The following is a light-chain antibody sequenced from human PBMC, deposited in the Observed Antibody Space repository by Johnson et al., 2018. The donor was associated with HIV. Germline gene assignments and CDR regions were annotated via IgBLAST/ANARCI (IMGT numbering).Light chain of an antibody. CDR1: SSTIGSNY. Sequence: QSVLTQPPSVSAAPGQKVTISCSGSSSTIGSNYVSWYQLLPGTPPKLLIFKNNERPSGIPDRFSGSKSGTSATLGITGLQTGDEGDYYCGTWDGSLSAGAVFGTGTKVTVL. CDR3: GTWDGSLSAGAV. CDR2: KNN. J-gene: IGLJ1*01. V-gene: IGLV1-51*02.